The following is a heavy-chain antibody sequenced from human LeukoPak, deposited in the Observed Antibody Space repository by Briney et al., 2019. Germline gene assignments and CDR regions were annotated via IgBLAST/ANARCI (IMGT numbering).Heavy chain of an antibody. CDR2: IIPILGIA. Sequence: SVKVSCKASGYTFTSYGISWVRQAPGQGLEWMGRIIPILGIANYAQKFQGRVTITADKSTSTAYMELSSLRSEDTAVYYCARDQGGSYFDYWGQGTLVTVSS. J-gene: IGHJ4*02. V-gene: IGHV1-69*04. CDR1: GYTFTSYG. CDR3: ARDQGGSYFDY. D-gene: IGHD3-16*01.